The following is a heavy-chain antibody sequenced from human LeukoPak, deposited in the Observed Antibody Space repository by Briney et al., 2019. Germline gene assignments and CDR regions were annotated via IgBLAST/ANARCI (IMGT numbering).Heavy chain of an antibody. J-gene: IGHJ6*02. V-gene: IGHV1-18*01. CDR1: GYTFISHD. CDR3: SGMTTVTTGPYYYYYGMDV. CDR2: ISAYNGIT. Sequence: ASVNVSCKTSGYTFISHDITWVRQAPGHGLEWMGWISAYNGITNYAQKLQGRVTMTTDTLTSTAYRELRSLGSDDTAVYYVSGMTTVTTGPYYYYYGMDVWGQGTTVTVSS. D-gene: IGHD4-17*01.